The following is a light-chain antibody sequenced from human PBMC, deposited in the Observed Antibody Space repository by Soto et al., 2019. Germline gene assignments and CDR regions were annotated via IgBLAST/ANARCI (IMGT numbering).Light chain of an antibody. J-gene: IGKJ1*01. Sequence: EIVLTQSPGTLSLSPGERATLSCRASQSVSVNSLAWYQQKGGQAPRLLIYAASTRATGVPDRFVGSASGTDFTLTISRLEPEDFAVYYCQQYGSSPQTFGQGTKVDIK. CDR2: AAS. CDR1: QSVSVNS. CDR3: QQYGSSPQT. V-gene: IGKV3-20*01.